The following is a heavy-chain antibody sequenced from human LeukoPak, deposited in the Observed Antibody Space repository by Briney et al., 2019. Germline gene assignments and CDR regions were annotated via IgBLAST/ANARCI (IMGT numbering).Heavy chain of an antibody. CDR3: AREGFHGRELFPTFDY. CDR2: ITPSGDST. Sequence: ASVKVSCKASGYTFTSYGISWVRQAPGQGLEWMGIITPSGDSTNYAQKFQGRVTMTRDTSTSTVYMELSSLRSEDTAVYYCAREGFHGRELFPTFDYWGQGTLVTVSS. V-gene: IGHV1-46*01. CDR1: GYTFTSYG. J-gene: IGHJ4*02. D-gene: IGHD3-10*01.